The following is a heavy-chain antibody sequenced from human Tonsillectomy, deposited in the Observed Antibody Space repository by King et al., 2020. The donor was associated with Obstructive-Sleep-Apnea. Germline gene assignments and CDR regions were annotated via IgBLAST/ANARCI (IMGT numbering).Heavy chain of an antibody. Sequence: QLVQSGAEVKRPGASVKVSCKASGYTFSSFAISWVRQAPGQGLEWMGWISADNGNTNYAQKFQGRVTMTTDTSTSTAYMELRSLRSDDTAMYYCARERAGQWGTHYYYGMDVWGQGTTVIVS. J-gene: IGHJ6*02. CDR2: ISADNGNT. CDR1: GYTFSSFA. D-gene: IGHD3-16*01. V-gene: IGHV1-18*04. CDR3: ARERAGQWGTHYYYGMDV.